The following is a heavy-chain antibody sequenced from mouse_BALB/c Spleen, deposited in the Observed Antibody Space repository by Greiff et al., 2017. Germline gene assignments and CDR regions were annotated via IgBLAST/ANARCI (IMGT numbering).Heavy chain of an antibody. Sequence: EVKVVESGGDLVKPGGSLKLSCAASGFTFSSYGMSWVRQTPDKRLEWVATISSGGSYTYYPDSVKGRFTISRDNVKNTLYLQMSSLKSEDTAMYYCARLFGNDYAMDYWGQGTSVTVSS. D-gene: IGHD2-1*01. CDR1: GFTFSSYG. CDR2: ISSGGSYT. CDR3: ARLFGNDYAMDY. J-gene: IGHJ4*01. V-gene: IGHV5-6*01.